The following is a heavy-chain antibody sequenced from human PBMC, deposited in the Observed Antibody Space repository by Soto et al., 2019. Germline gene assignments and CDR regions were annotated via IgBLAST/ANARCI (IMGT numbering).Heavy chain of an antibody. J-gene: IGHJ4*02. CDR1: GASIRSYY. CDR2: VYTSDYT. V-gene: IGHV4-4*08. Sequence: SETLSLTCSVSGASIRSYYWHWIRQPPGKGLEWIGYVYTSDYTRYSSSLKSRVTISVDTSKSQFYLRLNSVTAADTAVYYCASNLYSYGLGYWGQGTLVTVSS. CDR3: ASNLYSYGLGY. D-gene: IGHD5-18*01.